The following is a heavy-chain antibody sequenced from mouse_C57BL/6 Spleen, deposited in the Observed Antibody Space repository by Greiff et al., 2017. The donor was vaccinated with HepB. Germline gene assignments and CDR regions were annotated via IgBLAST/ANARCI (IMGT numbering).Heavy chain of an antibody. V-gene: IGHV1-55*01. CDR1: GYTFTSYW. J-gene: IGHJ4*01. CDR3: ARFTTVVSYAMDY. CDR2: IYPGSGST. D-gene: IGHD1-1*01. Sequence: VQLQQPGAELVKPGASVKMSCKASGYTFTSYWITWVKQRPGQGLEWIGDIYPGSGSTNYNEKFKSKATLTVDTSSSTAYMQLSSLTSEDSAVYYCARFTTVVSYAMDYWGQGTSATVSS.